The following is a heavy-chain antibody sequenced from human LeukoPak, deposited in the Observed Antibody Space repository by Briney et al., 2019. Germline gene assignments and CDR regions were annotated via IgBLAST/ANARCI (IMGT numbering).Heavy chain of an antibody. CDR3: AREWAVAGTGIGFDP. CDR1: GGTFSSYA. J-gene: IGHJ5*02. V-gene: IGHV1-69*05. D-gene: IGHD6-19*01. CDR2: IIPIFGTA. Sequence: SVKVSCKASGGTFSSYAISWVRQAPGQGLEWMGGIIPIFGTANYAQKFQGRVTITTDESTNTAYMELSSLRSEDTAVYYCAREWAVAGTGIGFDPWGQGTLVTVSS.